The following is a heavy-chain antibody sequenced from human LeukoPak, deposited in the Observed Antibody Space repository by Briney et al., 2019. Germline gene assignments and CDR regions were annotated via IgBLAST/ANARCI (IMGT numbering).Heavy chain of an antibody. CDR2: INPNSGDT. CDR3: ARIGMGPIY. J-gene: IGHJ4*02. D-gene: IGHD1-14*01. CDR1: GYTFTGYY. V-gene: IGHV1-2*02. Sequence: GASVKVSCKASGYTFTGYYMHWVRQVPGQGLEWMGWINPNSGDTNYAQKFQGRVTMTRDTSISTVYMELNSLRSDDTAVYYCARIGMGPIYWGQGTLVTVSS.